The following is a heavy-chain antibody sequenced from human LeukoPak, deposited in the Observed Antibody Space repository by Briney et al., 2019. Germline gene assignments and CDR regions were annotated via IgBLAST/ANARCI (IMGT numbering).Heavy chain of an antibody. CDR3: AKHRGSFFEAFDI. Sequence: PSETLSFTCTVSGASINSRDYYWGWIRQRPGQGLEWIGSIYSDGTTYYNPSLKSRVSISADTSKNHFSLWLSSVTAADMAVYYCAKHRGSFFEAFDIWGQGTAVSVSS. CDR2: IYSDGTT. V-gene: IGHV4-39*01. J-gene: IGHJ3*02. CDR1: GASINSRDYY. D-gene: IGHD1-26*01.